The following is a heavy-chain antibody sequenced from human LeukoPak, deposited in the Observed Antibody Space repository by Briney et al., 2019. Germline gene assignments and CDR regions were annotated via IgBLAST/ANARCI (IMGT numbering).Heavy chain of an antibody. V-gene: IGHV1-8*03. CDR1: GYTFTSYD. CDR2: MNPNSGNT. J-gene: IGHJ4*02. Sequence: ASVKVSCKASGYTFTSYDINWVRQATGQGLEWMGWMNPNSGNTGYAQKFQGRVTITRNTSISTAYMELSSLRSEDTAVYYCARDRVYYGDYVYFDYWGQGTLVTVSS. D-gene: IGHD4-17*01. CDR3: ARDRVYYGDYVYFDY.